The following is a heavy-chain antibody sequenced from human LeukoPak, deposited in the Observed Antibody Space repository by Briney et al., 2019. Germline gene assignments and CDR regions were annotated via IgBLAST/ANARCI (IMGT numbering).Heavy chain of an antibody. Sequence: SETLPLTCTVSGESISGFYWNWIRQPPGMGLEWIGEIYHSGSTNYNPSLKSRVTISVDKSKNQFSLKLSSVTAADTAVYYCARDQGSITTNWFDPWGQGTLVTVSS. CDR3: ARDQGSITTNWFDP. J-gene: IGHJ5*02. CDR2: IYHSGST. V-gene: IGHV4-59*12. CDR1: GESISGFY. D-gene: IGHD3-22*01.